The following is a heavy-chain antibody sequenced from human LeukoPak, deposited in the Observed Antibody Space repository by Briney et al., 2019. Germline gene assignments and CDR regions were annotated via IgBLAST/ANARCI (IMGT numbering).Heavy chain of an antibody. CDR1: GFTFSDYY. V-gene: IGHV3-11*06. J-gene: IGHJ4*02. Sequence: GGSLRLSCAASGFTFSDYYMSWIRQAPGKGLEWVSSISSSSSYIYYADSVKGRFTISRDNAKNSLYLQMNSLRAEDTAVYYCARDLRWATSYFDYWGQGTLVTVSS. CDR2: ISSSSSYI. CDR3: ARDLRWATSYFDY. D-gene: IGHD5-24*01.